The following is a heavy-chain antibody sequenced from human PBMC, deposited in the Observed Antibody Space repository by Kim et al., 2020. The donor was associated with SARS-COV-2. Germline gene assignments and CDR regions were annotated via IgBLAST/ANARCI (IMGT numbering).Heavy chain of an antibody. D-gene: IGHD2-15*01. J-gene: IGHJ6*02. CDR1: GFTFSSYE. CDR2: ISSSGSTI. V-gene: IGHV3-48*03. Sequence: GGSLRLSCAASGFTFSSYEMNWVRQAPGKGLEWVSYISSSGSTIYYADSVKGRFTISRDNAKNSLYLQMNSLRAEDTAVYYCASRWGSGNYYYYGMDVCGQGTTVTVSS. CDR3: ASRWGSGNYYYYGMDV.